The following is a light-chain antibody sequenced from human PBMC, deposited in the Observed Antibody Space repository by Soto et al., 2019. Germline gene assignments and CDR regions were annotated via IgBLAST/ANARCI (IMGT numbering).Light chain of an antibody. CDR1: SSNIGPTYD. V-gene: IGLV1-40*01. J-gene: IGLJ1*01. Sequence: QSVPTQPPSVSGAPGQRVTISCTGSSSNIGPTYDVHWYQQLPGTAPKLLIYANTNRPSGVPDRFSGSKSGTSASLAITGLQAEDEADYFCQSYDSSLSGYVFGTGTKLTVL. CDR3: QSYDSSLSGYV. CDR2: ANT.